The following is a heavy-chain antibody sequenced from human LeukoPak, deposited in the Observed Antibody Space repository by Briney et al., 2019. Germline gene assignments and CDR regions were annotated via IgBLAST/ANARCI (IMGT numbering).Heavy chain of an antibody. Sequence: ETLSLTCAVYGGSFSGYYWSWIRQPPGKGLEWVSSISSSSSYIYYADSVKGRFTISRDNAKNSLYLQMNSLRAEDTAVYYCARDQGSGKLDYWGQGTLVTASS. CDR2: ISSSSSYI. J-gene: IGHJ4*02. D-gene: IGHD1-26*01. CDR1: GGSFSGYY. V-gene: IGHV3-21*01. CDR3: ARDQGSGKLDY.